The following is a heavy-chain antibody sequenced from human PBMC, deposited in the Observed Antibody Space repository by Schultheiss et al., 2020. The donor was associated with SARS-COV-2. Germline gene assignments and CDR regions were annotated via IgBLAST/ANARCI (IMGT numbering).Heavy chain of an antibody. V-gene: IGHV3-74*01. CDR2: INSDGSST. J-gene: IGHJ4*02. CDR3: ASYSSSWYTLDY. CDR1: GFTFSSYW. Sequence: GGSLRLSCAASGFTFSSYWMHWVRQAPGKGLVWVSRINSDGSSTSYADSVKGRFTISRDNSKNTLFLQMNSLRAEDTAVYYCASYSSSWYTLDYWGQGTLVTVSS. D-gene: IGHD6-13*01.